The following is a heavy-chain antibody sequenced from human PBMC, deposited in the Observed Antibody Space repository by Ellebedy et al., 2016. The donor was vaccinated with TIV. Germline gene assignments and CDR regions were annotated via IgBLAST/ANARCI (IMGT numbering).Heavy chain of an antibody. Sequence: AASVKVSCKASGYTFTAYYVHWVRQAPGHGLEWMGWINPNTGGTYYAQKLQGRVTMSTDTYIRTAYMELGRLRSDNTAVYYCSRGGSVPASLPSDFWGQGTLVTVSS. D-gene: IGHD2-2*01. V-gene: IGHV1-2*02. J-gene: IGHJ4*02. CDR3: SRGGSVPASLPSDF. CDR1: GYTFTAYY. CDR2: INPNTGGT.